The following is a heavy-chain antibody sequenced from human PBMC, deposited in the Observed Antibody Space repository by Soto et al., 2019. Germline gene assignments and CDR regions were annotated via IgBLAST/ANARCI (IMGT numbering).Heavy chain of an antibody. CDR2: INPSGGST. CDR1: GYTFTSYY. CDR3: ARGRSYYGSGSRKEDY. Sequence: ASVNVSCKSSGYTFTSYYMHWGRQGPGQGLEWMGIINPSGGSTSYAQKLQGRVTMTRDTSTSTVYMELSSLRSEDTAVYYCARGRSYYGSGSRKEDYWGQGTLVTVSS. J-gene: IGHJ4*02. D-gene: IGHD3-10*01. V-gene: IGHV1-46*01.